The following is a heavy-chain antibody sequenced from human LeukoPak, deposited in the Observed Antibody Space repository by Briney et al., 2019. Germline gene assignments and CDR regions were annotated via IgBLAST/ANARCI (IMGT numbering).Heavy chain of an antibody. CDR2: IYSGGST. CDR3: AKYSHDSSGSYDY. V-gene: IGHV3-53*01. J-gene: IGHJ4*02. D-gene: IGHD3-22*01. Sequence: GGSLRLSCAASGFTVSSNDMSWVRQAPGKGLECISVIYSGGSTDYADSVKGRLTISRDNSKNTLYLQMNSLRAEDTAIYYCAKYSHDSSGSYDYWGQGTLVTVSS. CDR1: GFTVSSND.